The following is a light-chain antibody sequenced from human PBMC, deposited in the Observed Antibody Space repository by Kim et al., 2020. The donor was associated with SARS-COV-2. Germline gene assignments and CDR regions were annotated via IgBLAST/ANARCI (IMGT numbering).Light chain of an antibody. CDR1: SGSIATNY. Sequence: GKTVTIACTGSSGSIATNYVQWYQQRPGSVPTTVIYENNQRPSGVPDRFSGSVDSSSNSASLTISGLKTEDEADYYCQSFDSSNLVFGGGTQLTVL. CDR2: ENN. CDR3: QSFDSSNLV. J-gene: IGLJ3*02. V-gene: IGLV6-57*02.